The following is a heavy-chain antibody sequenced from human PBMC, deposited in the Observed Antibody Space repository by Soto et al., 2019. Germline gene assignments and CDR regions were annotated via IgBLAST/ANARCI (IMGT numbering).Heavy chain of an antibody. Sequence: GASVKVSCKGSGYTFTGYYMHWVRQAPGQGLEWMGWINPNSGGTNYAQKFQGRVTMTRDTSISTAYMELSRLRSDDTAVYYCARGKGSSWYLFNYWGQGTLVTVS. J-gene: IGHJ4*02. CDR1: GYTFTGYY. CDR2: INPNSGGT. V-gene: IGHV1-2*02. CDR3: ARGKGSSWYLFNY. D-gene: IGHD6-13*01.